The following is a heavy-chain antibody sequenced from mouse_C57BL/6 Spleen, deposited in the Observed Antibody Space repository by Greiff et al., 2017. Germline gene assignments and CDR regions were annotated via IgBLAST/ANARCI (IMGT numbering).Heavy chain of an antibody. CDR3: ANYYGPYWYFDV. CDR1: GYAFSSSW. CDR2: IYPGDGDT. J-gene: IGHJ1*03. V-gene: IGHV1-82*01. D-gene: IGHD1-1*01. Sequence: QVQLQQSGPELVKPGASVKISCKASGYAFSSSWMNWVKQRPGKGLEWIGRIYPGDGDTNYNGKFKGKATLTADKSSSTAYMQLSSLTSEDSAVYFCANYYGPYWYFDVWGTGTTVTVSS.